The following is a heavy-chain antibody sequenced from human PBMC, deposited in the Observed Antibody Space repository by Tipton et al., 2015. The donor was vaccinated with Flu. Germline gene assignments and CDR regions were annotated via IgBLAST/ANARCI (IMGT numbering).Heavy chain of an antibody. CDR2: ISWNSGSI. D-gene: IGHD6-19*01. Sequence: SLRLSCAASGFTFDDYAMHWVRQAPGKGLEWVSGISWNSGSIGYADSVKGRFTISRDNAKNSLYLQMNSLRAEDTALYYCAKDQGSSGWCSAFDIWGQGTMVTVSS. CDR1: GFTFDDYA. V-gene: IGHV3-9*01. J-gene: IGHJ3*02. CDR3: AKDQGSSGWCSAFDI.